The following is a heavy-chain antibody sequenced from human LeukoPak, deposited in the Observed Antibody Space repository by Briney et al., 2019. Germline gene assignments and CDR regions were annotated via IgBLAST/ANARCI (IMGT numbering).Heavy chain of an antibody. CDR3: ARGGCSSTSCSLLGY. Sequence: SETLSLTCTVSGGSISSGGYYWSWIRQHPGKGLEWIGYIYYSGSTHYNPSLKSRVTISVDTSKNQFSLKLSSVTAADTAVYYCARGGCSSTSCSLLGYWGQGTLVTVSS. CDR1: GGSISSGGYY. J-gene: IGHJ4*02. V-gene: IGHV4-31*03. D-gene: IGHD2-2*01. CDR2: IYYSGST.